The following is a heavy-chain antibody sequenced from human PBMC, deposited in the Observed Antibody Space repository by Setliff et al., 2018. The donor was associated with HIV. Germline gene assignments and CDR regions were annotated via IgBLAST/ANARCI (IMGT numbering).Heavy chain of an antibody. CDR2: INPNNDDT. J-gene: IGHJ5*02. CDR1: GYTFTDYY. D-gene: IGHD3-22*01. Sequence: ASVKVSCKASGYTFTDYYLHWVRQAPGQGLEWMGWINPNNDDTKSAQKFQDRLTMARDTSIRTAYMELSRLTSDDTAVYFCARDKYYDSSANYFDRWGQGTLVTVSS. V-gene: IGHV1-2*02. CDR3: ARDKYYDSSANYFDR.